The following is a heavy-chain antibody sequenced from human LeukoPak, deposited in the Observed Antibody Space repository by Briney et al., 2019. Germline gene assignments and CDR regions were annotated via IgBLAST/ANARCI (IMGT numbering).Heavy chain of an antibody. Sequence: ASVKVSCKASGYTFTSYDMNWVRQATGQGLEWMGWMNPNSGNTGYAQKLQGRVTITRNTSISTAYLEMSSLRSEDTAVYYCARVDRTHLTYYDFWSGPIKYYYYRDVWGKGTTVTVSS. CDR3: ARVDRTHLTYYDFWSGPIKYYYYRDV. V-gene: IGHV1-8*03. J-gene: IGHJ6*03. CDR2: MNPNSGNT. CDR1: GYTFTSYD. D-gene: IGHD3-3*01.